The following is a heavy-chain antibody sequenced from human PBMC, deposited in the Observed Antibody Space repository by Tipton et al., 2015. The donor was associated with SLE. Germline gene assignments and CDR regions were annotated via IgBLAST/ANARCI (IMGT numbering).Heavy chain of an antibody. CDR2: IFHSGIT. CDR1: GASIGSGGYS. D-gene: IGHD6-25*01. V-gene: IGHV4-30-2*01. Sequence: LSLTCAVSGASIGSGGYSWNWIRQPPGKGLQWIGYIFHSGITYYNPSLKSRVTISVDKSKNQFSLKLSSVTAADTAVYYCARDLAGAADYWGQGTLVTVSS. J-gene: IGHJ4*02. CDR3: ARDLAGAADY.